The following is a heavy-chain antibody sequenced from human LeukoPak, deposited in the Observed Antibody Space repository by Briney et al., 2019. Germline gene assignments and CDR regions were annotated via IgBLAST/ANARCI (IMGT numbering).Heavy chain of an antibody. D-gene: IGHD3-22*01. J-gene: IGHJ4*02. CDR1: GFTFDDYA. V-gene: IGHV3-9*01. CDR2: ISWNSGSI. Sequence: GRSLRLSCAASGFTFDDYAMHWVRQAPGKGLEWVSGISWNSGSIGYADSVKGRFTIPRDNAKNSLYLQMNSLRAEDTALYYCAKDNYYDTKSAFDYWGQGTLVTVSS. CDR3: AKDNYYDTKSAFDY.